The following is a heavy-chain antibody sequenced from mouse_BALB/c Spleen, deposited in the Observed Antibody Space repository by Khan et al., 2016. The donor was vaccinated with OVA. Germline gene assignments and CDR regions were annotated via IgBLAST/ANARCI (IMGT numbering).Heavy chain of an antibody. CDR3: ARNIYYGYAMDY. J-gene: IGHJ4*01. CDR1: GYSITSDYA. CDR2: ISYGGST. Sequence: VQLKQSGPGLVKPSQSLSLTCTVTGYSITSDYAWDWIRQFPGNKLEWMGYISYGGSTSYNPSFKSRISITRDTSKNQFFLQLNSVTTEDTATYYCARNIYYGYAMDYWGQGTSVTVSS. V-gene: IGHV3-2*02. D-gene: IGHD1-1*01.